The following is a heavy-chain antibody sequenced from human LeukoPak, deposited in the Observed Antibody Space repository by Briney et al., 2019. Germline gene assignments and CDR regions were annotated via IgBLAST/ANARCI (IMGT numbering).Heavy chain of an antibody. D-gene: IGHD2-2*01. Sequence: SETLSLTCSVSGDSSSSYYWSWIRQAAGKGLEWIGRMHGSGYSTYNPSLESRVSMSVDTSKNQLFLNLSSVTAADTAVYFCAKDRVGVPAAIHYYGMDGWGQGTKSPSL. V-gene: IGHV4-4*07. CDR3: AKDRVGVPAAIHYYGMDG. CDR2: MHGSGYS. CDR1: GDSSSSYY. J-gene: IGHJ6*02.